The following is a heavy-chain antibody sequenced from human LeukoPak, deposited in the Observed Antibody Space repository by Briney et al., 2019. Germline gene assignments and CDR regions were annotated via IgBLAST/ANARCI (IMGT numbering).Heavy chain of an antibody. CDR1: GGSISSGDYY. CDR2: IYYSGST. J-gene: IGHJ3*02. Sequence: SQTLSLTCTVSGGSISSGDYYWSWIRQPPGKGLEWIGYIYYSGSTDYNPSLKSRATISVDTSKNQFSLKQSSVTAADTAVYYCARFMYIAVEPPVSGGAFDIWGQGTMVTVSS. CDR3: ARFMYIAVEPPVSGGAFDI. D-gene: IGHD2-2*01. V-gene: IGHV4-30-4*08.